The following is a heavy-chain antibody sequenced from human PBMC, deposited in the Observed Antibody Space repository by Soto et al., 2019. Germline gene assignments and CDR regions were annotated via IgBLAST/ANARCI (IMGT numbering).Heavy chain of an antibody. CDR3: ARGIATGQLDP. CDR1: GYTFTSYG. CDR2: INPDNGNT. Sequence: ASVKVSCKASGYTFTSYGISWVRQAPGQRLEWMGWINPDNGNTKSSQKFQDRVIITRDTSASTAYMDLSSLRSEDTAVYYCARGIATGQLDPWGQGTLVTVSS. V-gene: IGHV1-3*01. D-gene: IGHD2-15*01. J-gene: IGHJ5*02.